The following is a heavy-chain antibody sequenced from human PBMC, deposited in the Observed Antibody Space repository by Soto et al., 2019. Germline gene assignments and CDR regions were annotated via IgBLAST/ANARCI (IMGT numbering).Heavy chain of an antibody. Sequence: QVQLQESGPGLVKPSGTLSLTCAVSSGSITSSNWWSWVRQPPGKGLEWIGEVSHTGNTNYIPSRKSRVTISVDKSRNQFSLRLSSVTAADTAVYYCARNRYGGYDFDYWGQGTLVTVSS. CDR1: SGSITSSNW. D-gene: IGHD5-12*01. V-gene: IGHV4-4*02. CDR2: VSHTGNT. CDR3: ARNRYGGYDFDY. J-gene: IGHJ4*02.